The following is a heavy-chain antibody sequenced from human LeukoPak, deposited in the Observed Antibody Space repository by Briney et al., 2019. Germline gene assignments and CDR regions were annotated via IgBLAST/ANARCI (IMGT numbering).Heavy chain of an antibody. CDR1: GGSISSYY. D-gene: IGHD2-15*01. Sequence: PSETLSLTCTVSGGSISSYYWSWIRQPPGKGLEWIGYIYYSGSTNYNPSLKGRVTISVDTSKNQFSLKLSSVTAADTAVYYCARHGPDCSGGSCYSLIDYWGQGTLVTVSS. J-gene: IGHJ4*02. CDR3: ARHGPDCSGGSCYSLIDY. V-gene: IGHV4-59*08. CDR2: IYYSGST.